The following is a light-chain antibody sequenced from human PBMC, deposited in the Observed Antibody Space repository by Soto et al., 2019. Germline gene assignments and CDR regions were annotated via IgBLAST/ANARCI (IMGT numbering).Light chain of an antibody. CDR1: SGHRNYA. CDR2: LNNDGSH. V-gene: IGLV4-69*02. Sequence: QLVLTQPPSASASLGASVELTCTLSSGHRNYAIAWHQQQPQQCPRFLMKLNNDGSHNKGDGIPDRFSGSSSGPVRYLTISSLQSEDEADYYCQTWASGTRVFGGGTKLTVL. J-gene: IGLJ3*02. CDR3: QTWASGTRV.